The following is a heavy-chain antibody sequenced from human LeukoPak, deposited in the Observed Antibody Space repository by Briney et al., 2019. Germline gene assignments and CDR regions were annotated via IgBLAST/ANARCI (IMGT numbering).Heavy chain of an antibody. CDR2: INSDGSST. CDR3: ARALGRGRYFDY. CDR1: GFTFNTYW. J-gene: IGHJ4*02. D-gene: IGHD1-1*01. Sequence: GGSLILSCRVSGFTFNTYWMHWVRQAPGKGLVWVSRINSDGSSTSYADSVKGRFTISRDNAKNTLYLQMNGLRAEDTAVYYCARALGRGRYFDYWGQGTLVTVSS. V-gene: IGHV3-74*01.